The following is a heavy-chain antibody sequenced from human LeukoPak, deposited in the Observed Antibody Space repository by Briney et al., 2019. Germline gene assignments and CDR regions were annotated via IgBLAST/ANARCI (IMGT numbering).Heavy chain of an antibody. CDR3: AREQNSGYDSSGYDSFLDYYYGMDV. Sequence: GASVKVSCKASGYTFTSYGISWVRQAPGQGLEWMGWISAYNGNTNYAQKLQGRVTMTTDTSTSTAYMGLRSLRSDDTAVYYCAREQNSGYDSSGYDSFLDYYYGMDVWGQGTTVTVSS. V-gene: IGHV1-18*01. CDR2: ISAYNGNT. CDR1: GYTFTSYG. D-gene: IGHD3-22*01. J-gene: IGHJ6*02.